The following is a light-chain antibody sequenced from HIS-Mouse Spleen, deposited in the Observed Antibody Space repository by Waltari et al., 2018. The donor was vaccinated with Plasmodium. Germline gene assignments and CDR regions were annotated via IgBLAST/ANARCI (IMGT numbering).Light chain of an antibody. V-gene: IGLV2-14*01. CDR1: SSYVGGSHY. Sequence: QSALTQPASVSGSPGQSIPISCTGTSSYVGGSHYVLWYQQHPGKAPKLMIYEVSNRPSGVSNRFSGSKSGNTASLTISGLQAEDEADYYCSSYTSSSTLVFGGGTKLTVL. J-gene: IGLJ3*02. CDR2: EVS. CDR3: SSYTSSSTLV.